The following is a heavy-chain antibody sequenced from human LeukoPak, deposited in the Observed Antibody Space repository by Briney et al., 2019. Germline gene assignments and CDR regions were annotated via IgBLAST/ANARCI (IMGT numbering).Heavy chain of an antibody. V-gene: IGHV3-23*01. D-gene: IGHD2-2*01. CDR2: ISGSGGST. J-gene: IGHJ5*02. CDR3: ASNPLIVVVPAAKNWFDP. CDR1: GFTFSSYA. Sequence: GGSLRLSCAASGFTFSSYAMSWVRQAPGKGLEWVSAISGSGGSTYYADSVKGRFTISRDNSKNTLYLQMNSLRAEDTAVYYCASNPLIVVVPAAKNWFDPWGQGTLVTVSS.